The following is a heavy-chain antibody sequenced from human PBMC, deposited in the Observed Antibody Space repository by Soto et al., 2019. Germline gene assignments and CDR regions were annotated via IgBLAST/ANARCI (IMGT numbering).Heavy chain of an antibody. Sequence: QVQLVQSGAEVKKPGASVKVSCKTPGYTFTSYGLSWVRQAPGQGLEWMGWINGYTGNTNYAQKFQGRVTMTTDTSTNTAYLDLWTLISDDTAVYYCARSWVTGKGGMDVWGQGTTVTVSS. CDR3: ARSWVTGKGGMDV. CDR2: INGYTGNT. J-gene: IGHJ6*02. D-gene: IGHD3-16*01. V-gene: IGHV1-18*01. CDR1: GYTFTSYG.